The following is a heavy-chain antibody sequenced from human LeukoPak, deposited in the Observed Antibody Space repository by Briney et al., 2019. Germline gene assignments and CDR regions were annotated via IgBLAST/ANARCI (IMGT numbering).Heavy chain of an antibody. Sequence: PSETLSLTCDVYGGTFSGYYWSWIRQPPGKRLEWVGESNDSGGTNYNPSLKSRVTISADKSKNQVSLRLTSVTAADTAVYYCARLSVIVGAALEYYYYYMDVWGQGTTVTVSS. CDR2: SNDSGGT. D-gene: IGHD1-26*01. CDR1: GGTFSGYY. CDR3: ARLSVIVGAALEYYYYYMDV. J-gene: IGHJ6*03. V-gene: IGHV4-34*01.